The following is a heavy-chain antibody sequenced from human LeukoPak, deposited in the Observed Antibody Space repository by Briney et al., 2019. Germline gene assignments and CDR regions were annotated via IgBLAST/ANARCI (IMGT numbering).Heavy chain of an antibody. Sequence: PGGSLRLSCAASGFTFDDYAMHWVRQAPGKGLEWVSGISWNSGSIGYADSVKGRFTISRDNAKNSLYLQMNSLRAEDTALYYCAKDMGYGQLNDAFDIWGQGTMVTVSS. CDR2: ISWNSGSI. V-gene: IGHV3-9*01. CDR1: GFTFDDYA. J-gene: IGHJ3*02. CDR3: AKDMGYGQLNDAFDI. D-gene: IGHD5-18*01.